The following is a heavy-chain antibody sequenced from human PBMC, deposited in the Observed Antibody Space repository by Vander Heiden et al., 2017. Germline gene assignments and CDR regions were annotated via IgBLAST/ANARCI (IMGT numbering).Heavy chain of an antibody. D-gene: IGHD3-16*02. CDR2: IRDKGTDYTT. CDR3: ARVTRGNYLEF. Sequence: EVQLVESGGGLVQPGGSLRLSCAASGFRFNDHYMDWVRQASGKGLEWVGRIRDKGTDYTTQYAASVEGRFTISRDDSKNSIYLQLNSLKTEDTAVYYCARVTRGNYLEFWGQGTLVTVSS. J-gene: IGHJ4*02. CDR1: GFRFNDHY. V-gene: IGHV3-72*01.